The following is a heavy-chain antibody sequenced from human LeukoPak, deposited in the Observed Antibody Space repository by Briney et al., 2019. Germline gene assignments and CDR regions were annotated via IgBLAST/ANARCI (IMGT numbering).Heavy chain of an antibody. CDR1: GYTFTGYY. Sequence: ASVKVSCKASGYTFTGYYMHWVRQAPGQGLEWMGWINPSSGGTNYAQKFQGRVTMTRDTSISTAYMELSRLRSDDTAVYYCASRGYGSGSYYGSDYWGQGTLVTVSS. CDR3: ASRGYGSGSYYGSDY. J-gene: IGHJ4*02. D-gene: IGHD3-10*01. CDR2: INPSSGGT. V-gene: IGHV1-2*02.